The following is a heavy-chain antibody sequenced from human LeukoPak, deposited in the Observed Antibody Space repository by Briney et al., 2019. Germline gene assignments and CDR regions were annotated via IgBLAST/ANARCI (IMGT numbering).Heavy chain of an antibody. Sequence: ASVKVSCKASGYTFTDYYMHWVRQAPGQGLEWMGWINVNRGGTNYAQRFQGRVTMTRDTSISTAYMELTRLTSDDTAVYYCARWGRFGSGSSRWFDPWGQGTLVTVSS. CDR3: ARWGRFGSGSSRWFDP. CDR1: GYTFTDYY. V-gene: IGHV1-2*02. CDR2: INVNRGGT. J-gene: IGHJ5*02. D-gene: IGHD3-10*01.